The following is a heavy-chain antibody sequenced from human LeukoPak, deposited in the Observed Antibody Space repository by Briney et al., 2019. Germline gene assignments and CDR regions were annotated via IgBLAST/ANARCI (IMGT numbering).Heavy chain of an antibody. CDR1: GFTFGGYA. J-gene: IGHJ4*02. CDR2: IRSKAYGGTT. CDR3: TMIVVVITPIDY. V-gene: IGHV3-49*04. Sequence: GGSLRLSCTASGFTFGGYAMSWVRQAPGKGLEWVGFIRSKAYGGTTEYAASVKGRFTISRDDSKSIAYLQMNSLKTEDTAVYYCTMIVVVITPIDYWGQETLVTVSS. D-gene: IGHD3-22*01.